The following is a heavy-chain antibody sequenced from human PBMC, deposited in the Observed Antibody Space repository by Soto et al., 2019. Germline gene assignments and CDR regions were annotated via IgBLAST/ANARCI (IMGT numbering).Heavy chain of an antibody. Sequence: EVQLVESGGGLVQPGGSLRLSCAASGFTFSSYSMNWVRQAPGKGLEWVSYISSSSSTIYYADSVKGRFTISRDNAKNSLYLQMNSLRAEDTAVYYCARAGDSRGWYTNWFDPWGQGTLVTVSS. V-gene: IGHV3-48*01. CDR1: GFTFSSYS. J-gene: IGHJ5*02. CDR2: ISSSSSTI. CDR3: ARAGDSRGWYTNWFDP. D-gene: IGHD6-19*01.